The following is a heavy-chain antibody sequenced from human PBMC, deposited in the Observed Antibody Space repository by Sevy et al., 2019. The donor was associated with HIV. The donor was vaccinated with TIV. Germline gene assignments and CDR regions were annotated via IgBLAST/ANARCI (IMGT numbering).Heavy chain of an antibody. V-gene: IGHV4-59*13. J-gene: IGHJ5*02. CDR3: ARVESFGSLGNWFDP. CDR1: GDSISGYY. CDR2: IFYSGST. D-gene: IGHD3-3*01. Sequence: ETPSLTCTISGDSISGYYWSWIRQPPGKGLEWIGNIFYSGSTNYNPSLKSRVTISVDTSKNQFSLKLSSVTAAVTAIYYCARVESFGSLGNWFDPWGQGTLVTVSS.